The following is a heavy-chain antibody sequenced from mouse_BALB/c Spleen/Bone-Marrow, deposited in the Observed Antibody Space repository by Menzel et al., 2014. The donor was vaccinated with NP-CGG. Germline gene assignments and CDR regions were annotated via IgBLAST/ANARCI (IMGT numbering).Heavy chain of an antibody. D-gene: IGHD4-1*01. V-gene: IGHV5-6*01. Sequence: EVKVVDSGGDLVKPGGSLKLSCAASGFTFSTYGMSWVRQTPDKRLEWVATISSGGGYTYYPDSVKGRFTISRDNAKNTLYLQMSSLKSEDTAMYYCTRQGNWDHYAMGYWGQGTSVTVSS. CDR2: ISSGGGYT. CDR1: GFTFSTYG. CDR3: TRQGNWDHYAMGY. J-gene: IGHJ4*01.